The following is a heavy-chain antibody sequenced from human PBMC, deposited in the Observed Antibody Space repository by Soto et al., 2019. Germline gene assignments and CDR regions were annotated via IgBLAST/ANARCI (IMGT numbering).Heavy chain of an antibody. Sequence: EVQLVESGGGLVQPGGSLILSCAASGFSFSSYTMDWVRQAPGKGLEWVSYIGFGTTTLYYAGSVKGRFTISRDNAKNSLYLQMNSLRDEYTAVYYSARDHLFALEYCGQGTLDTVSS. D-gene: IGHD1-1*01. CDR2: IGFGTTTL. V-gene: IGHV3-48*02. J-gene: IGHJ4*02. CDR1: GFSFSSYT. CDR3: ARDHLFALEY.